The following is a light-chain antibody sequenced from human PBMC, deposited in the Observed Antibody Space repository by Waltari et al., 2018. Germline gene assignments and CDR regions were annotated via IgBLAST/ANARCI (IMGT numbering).Light chain of an antibody. Sequence: EIVLTQSPGTASLSPGERVTPSCRASQSVGSSSLAWYQQKPGQAPRLVIYRASRRAPGIPDRFSGSGSGTDFSLTISRLEPEDFAVYYCQQHGTLPATFGQGTKVEIK. J-gene: IGKJ1*01. CDR3: QQHGTLPAT. CDR1: QSVGSSS. CDR2: RAS. V-gene: IGKV3-20*01.